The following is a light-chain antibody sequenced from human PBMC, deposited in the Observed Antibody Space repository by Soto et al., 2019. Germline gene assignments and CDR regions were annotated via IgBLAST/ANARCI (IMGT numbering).Light chain of an antibody. CDR1: QSVSSN. Sequence: EIVMTQPPATLSVSPGERATLSCRASQSVSSNLAWYQQKPGQAPRLLIYDASTRATGIPASFSGSGSGTEFTLTISSLQSEDFIIYYCQQYNNWPLTFGQGTRLEIK. CDR2: DAS. CDR3: QQYNNWPLT. V-gene: IGKV3-15*01. J-gene: IGKJ5*01.